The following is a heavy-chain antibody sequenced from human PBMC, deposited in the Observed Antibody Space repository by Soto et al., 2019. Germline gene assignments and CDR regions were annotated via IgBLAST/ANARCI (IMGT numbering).Heavy chain of an antibody. CDR3: AREAYYDFWSGYTTIDY. V-gene: IGHV6-1*01. D-gene: IGHD3-3*01. CDR2: TYYRSKWYN. J-gene: IGHJ4*02. Sequence: SQTLSLTCAISGDSVSSNSAAWNWIRQSPSRGLEWLGRTYYRSKWYNDYAVSVKSRITINPDTSKNQFSLQLNSVTPEDTAVYYCAREAYYDFWSGYTTIDYWGLGTLVTVSS. CDR1: GDSVSSNSAA.